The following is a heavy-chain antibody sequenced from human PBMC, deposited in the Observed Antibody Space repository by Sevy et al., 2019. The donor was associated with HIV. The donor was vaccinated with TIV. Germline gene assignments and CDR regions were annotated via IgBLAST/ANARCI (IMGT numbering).Heavy chain of an antibody. CDR1: GFNFSPYG. Sequence: GGSLRLSCAASGFNFSPYGMHWVRQAPGKGLEWVSSIGYDGSKIFYADSVRGRFTVSRDNSKNTLYLQMNSLSTEDTAIYYCVKDPHYDFFDYWGQGILVTVSS. D-gene: IGHD3-10*01. CDR3: VKDPHYDFFDY. J-gene: IGHJ4*02. V-gene: IGHV3-30*02. CDR2: IGYDGSKI.